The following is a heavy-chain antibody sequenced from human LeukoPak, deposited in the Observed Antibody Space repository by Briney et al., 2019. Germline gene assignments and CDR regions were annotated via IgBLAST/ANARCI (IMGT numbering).Heavy chain of an antibody. CDR3: ARDKGSGSYFGHFGMDL. CDR1: GVSITTYY. J-gene: IGHJ6*02. V-gene: IGHV4-59*12. Sequence: SETLSLTCTVSGVSITTYYWSWIRQPPGKGLEYIGYIYYSGITNYNPSLKSRVTMSLDTSKNQFSLTLTSVTAADTAVYYCARDKGSGSYFGHFGMDLWGQGTTVTVSS. CDR2: IYYSGIT. D-gene: IGHD1-26*01.